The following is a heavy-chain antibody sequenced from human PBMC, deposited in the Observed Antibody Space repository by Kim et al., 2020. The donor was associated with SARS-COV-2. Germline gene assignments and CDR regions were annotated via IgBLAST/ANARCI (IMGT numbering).Heavy chain of an antibody. CDR1: GGSISSGGYY. D-gene: IGHD2-21*01. CDR3: ARACGGEEDWFDP. J-gene: IGHJ5*02. CDR2: IYYSGST. V-gene: IGHV4-31*03. Sequence: SETLSLTCTVSGGSISSGGYYWSWIRQHPGKGLEWIGYIYYSGSTYYNPSLKSRVTISVDTSKNQFSLKLSSVTAADTAVYYCARACGGEEDWFDPWGQGTLVTVSS.